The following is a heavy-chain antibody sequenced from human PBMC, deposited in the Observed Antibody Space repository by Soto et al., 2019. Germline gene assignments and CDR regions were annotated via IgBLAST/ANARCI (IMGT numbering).Heavy chain of an antibody. D-gene: IGHD5-12*01. J-gene: IGHJ4*02. CDR2: ISSSSSYI. Sequence: GSLRLCCAASGFTFSSYSMNWVREAPGQGLEWVSSISSSSSYIYYANSVKRRFTITRHHAKNSLYLQMNSLRAEDTAVYYCARENNDYAHYFDYWGQGTLVTVSS. V-gene: IGHV3-21*01. CDR1: GFTFSSYS. CDR3: ARENNDYAHYFDY.